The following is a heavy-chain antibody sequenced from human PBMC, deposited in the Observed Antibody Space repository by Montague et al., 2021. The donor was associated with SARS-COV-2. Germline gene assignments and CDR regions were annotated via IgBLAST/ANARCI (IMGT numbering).Heavy chain of an antibody. V-gene: IGHV4-59*01. CDR1: GGSISRYY. CDR2: IYDGGGT. D-gene: IGHD5-24*01. CDR3: ARERTISHLGCLDH. J-gene: IGHJ5*02. Sequence: SETLSLTCTVSGGSISRYYWMWIRQPPGKGLQWIGWIYDGGGTAFNPSLKSRVTSSLDTSKSQFSLNLTSVTAADTAVYYCARERTISHLGCLDHWGQGTLVTVSS.